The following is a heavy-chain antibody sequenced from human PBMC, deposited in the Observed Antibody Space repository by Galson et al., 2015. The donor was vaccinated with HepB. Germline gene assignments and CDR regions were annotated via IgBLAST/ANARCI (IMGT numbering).Heavy chain of an antibody. CDR3: ARENDWSYDY. CDR2: IYSGGYT. V-gene: IGHV3-66*01. J-gene: IGHJ4*02. CDR1: GFTVSNNY. D-gene: IGHD2-21*01. Sequence: SLRLSCAASGFTVSNNYMSWLRQAQGKGLEWVSDIYSGGYTYYADSVKGRFTISRDNSENTLYLQMNSLRVEDTAAYYCARENDWSYDYWGQGTLVTVSS.